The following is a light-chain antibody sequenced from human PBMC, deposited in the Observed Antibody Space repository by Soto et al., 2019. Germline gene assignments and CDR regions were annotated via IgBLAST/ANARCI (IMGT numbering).Light chain of an antibody. CDR3: HQYGGSPGT. V-gene: IGKV3-20*01. Sequence: PGERATLSCRASQSVRSNYLAWYQQRPGQAPRLLIYDASSRATGVPDRFSGSGSGTDFTLTISRLEPEDFAVYYCHQYGGSPGTLGQGTKVDIK. CDR2: DAS. J-gene: IGKJ1*01. CDR1: QSVRSNY.